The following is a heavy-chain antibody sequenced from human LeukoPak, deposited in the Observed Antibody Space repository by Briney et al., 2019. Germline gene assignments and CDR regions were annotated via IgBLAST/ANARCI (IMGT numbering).Heavy chain of an antibody. J-gene: IGHJ4*02. D-gene: IGHD3-10*01. V-gene: IGHV3-73*01. CDR3: TREGGGLLWFGELDY. CDR1: GFTFSGSA. Sequence: PGGSLKLSCAASGFTFSGSAMHWVRQASGKGLEWFGRIRSKANSYATAYAASVKGRFTISRDDSKNTAYLQMNSLKTEDTAVYYCTREGGGLLWFGELDYWGQGTLVTVSS. CDR2: IRSKANSYAT.